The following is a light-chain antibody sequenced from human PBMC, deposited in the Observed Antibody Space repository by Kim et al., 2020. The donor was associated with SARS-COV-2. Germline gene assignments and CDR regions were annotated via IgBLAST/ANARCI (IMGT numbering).Light chain of an antibody. V-gene: IGKV3-11*01. CDR1: QCVRTS. CDR3: QQRGNWPT. CDR2: AAS. J-gene: IGKJ5*01. Sequence: SLSPRHSPPLPPRPPQCVRTSLSCYQQPPAQAPRLLIYAASNRATCIPAMFSGSVSGTDFTLTISRLVPEDFAVYYCQQRGNWPTFGQGTRLEIK.